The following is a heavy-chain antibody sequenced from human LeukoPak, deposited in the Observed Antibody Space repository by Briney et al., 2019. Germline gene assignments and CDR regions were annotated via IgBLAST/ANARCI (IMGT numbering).Heavy chain of an antibody. Sequence: SETLSLTCTVSGGSISSYYWSWIRQPPGKGLEWIGYIYYSGSTNYNPSLKGRVTISVDTSKNQFSLKLSSVTAADTAVYYCARGTPSSTGYWGQGTLVTVSS. D-gene: IGHD2-2*01. CDR1: GGSISSYY. CDR3: ARGTPSSTGY. CDR2: IYYSGST. J-gene: IGHJ4*02. V-gene: IGHV4-59*01.